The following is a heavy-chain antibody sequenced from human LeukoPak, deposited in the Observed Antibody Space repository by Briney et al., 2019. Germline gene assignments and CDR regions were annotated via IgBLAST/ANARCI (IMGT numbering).Heavy chain of an antibody. J-gene: IGHJ3*01. CDR2: IDPHSGGT. CDR1: GYTFIDYY. V-gene: IGHV1-2*02. D-gene: IGHD3-22*01. Sequence: ASVKVSCKASGYTFIDYYMLWVRQAPGQGLEWMGWIDPHSGGTKYAQKLQGRVTMTRDTSISTAYMELSRLRSDDTAIYYCAREYYDSSGRKHGFDAWGQGTKVTVSS. CDR3: AREYYDSSGRKHGFDA.